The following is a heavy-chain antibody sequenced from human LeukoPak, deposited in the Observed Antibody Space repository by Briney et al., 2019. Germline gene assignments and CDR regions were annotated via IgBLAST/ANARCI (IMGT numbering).Heavy chain of an antibody. Sequence: GGSLRLSCAASEFTFSTYGMHWVRQAPGKGLEWVAVILSDGSNKYYADSVKGRFTISRDNSKNTLYLQMNSLRAEDTATYYCAKPISGGLAVTADWFHPWGQGTLVVVSS. CDR2: ILSDGSNK. V-gene: IGHV3-30*18. CDR1: EFTFSTYG. CDR3: AKPISGGLAVTADWFHP. J-gene: IGHJ5*01. D-gene: IGHD6-19*01.